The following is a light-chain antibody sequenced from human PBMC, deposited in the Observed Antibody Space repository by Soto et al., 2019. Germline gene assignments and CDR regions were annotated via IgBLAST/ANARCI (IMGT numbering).Light chain of an antibody. J-gene: IGLJ3*02. CDR2: INN. CDR1: SSNIGSKT. Sequence: QSVLTQPPSASGTPGQRVTISCSGSSSNIGSKTVNWYQQLPGTAPKLLIYINNQRPSGVPDRFSGSKSGTSASLAISGLQSEDEADYYCAAWDDSLNGVVFGGWTKLTVL. V-gene: IGLV1-44*01. CDR3: AAWDDSLNGVV.